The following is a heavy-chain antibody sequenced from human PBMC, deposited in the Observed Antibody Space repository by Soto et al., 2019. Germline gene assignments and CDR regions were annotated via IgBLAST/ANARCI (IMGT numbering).Heavy chain of an antibody. CDR2: INHSGNS. D-gene: IGHD6-19*01. J-gene: IGHJ6*02. CDR1: GGSISSGGYS. V-gene: IGHV4-30-2*01. CDR3: ARGVRRSIAVLVYGMDV. Sequence: SETLSLTCSVSGGSISSGGYSWSWLRQPPGKGLEWIGYINHSGNSNYNPSLKSRVTISVDTSKNQFSLKLSSVTAADTAVYYCARGVRRSIAVLVYGMDVWGQGTTVTVSS.